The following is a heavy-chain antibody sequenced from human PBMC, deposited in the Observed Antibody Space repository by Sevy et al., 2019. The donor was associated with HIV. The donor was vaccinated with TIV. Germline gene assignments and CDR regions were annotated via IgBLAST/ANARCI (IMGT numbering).Heavy chain of an antibody. Sequence: GGSLRLSCTTSGFTFDDYAMSWFRQAPGKGLEWVAFITRNSYEAYGGTTDYAASVKGRFIISRYDSKSIAYLQMNSLKTEDTAVYYCTRGLATADTPEYYFDYWGQGILVTVSS. V-gene: IGHV3-49*03. CDR3: TRGLATADTPEYYFDY. CDR1: GFTFDDYA. D-gene: IGHD5-12*01. J-gene: IGHJ4*02. CDR2: ITRNSYEAYGGTT.